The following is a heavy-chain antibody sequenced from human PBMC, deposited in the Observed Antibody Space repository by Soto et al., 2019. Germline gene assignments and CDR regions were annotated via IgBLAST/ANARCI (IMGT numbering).Heavy chain of an antibody. Sequence: QVHLVESGGGVAQPGRSLRLSCVASGFTFDMYGIHWVRQAPGKGLQWVALISYEGSNTYYADSVRGRFTISRDNSKNTLYLQINALRPEDTGVYYCARVTPGNNLYYFSGLDVWGQGTSVTVSS. V-gene: IGHV3-30-3*01. J-gene: IGHJ6*02. CDR1: GFTFDMYG. D-gene: IGHD1-1*01. CDR2: ISYEGSNT. CDR3: ARVTPGNNLYYFSGLDV.